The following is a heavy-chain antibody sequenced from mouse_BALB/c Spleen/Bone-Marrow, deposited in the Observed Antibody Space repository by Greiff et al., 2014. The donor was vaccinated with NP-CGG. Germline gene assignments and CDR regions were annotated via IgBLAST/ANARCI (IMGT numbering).Heavy chain of an antibody. CDR3: ARKGWLLFDY. J-gene: IGHJ2*01. CDR2: ISGGGST. D-gene: IGHD2-3*01. Sequence: EVKLEESGGGLVKPGGSLKLSCAASEFTFSSYGMSWVRQTPEKRLEWVASISGGGSTYYPDNVKGRFTISRDNARNILYLQMSGLRSEDTAMYYCARKGWLLFDYWGQGTTLTVSS. V-gene: IGHV5-6-5*01. CDR1: EFTFSSYG.